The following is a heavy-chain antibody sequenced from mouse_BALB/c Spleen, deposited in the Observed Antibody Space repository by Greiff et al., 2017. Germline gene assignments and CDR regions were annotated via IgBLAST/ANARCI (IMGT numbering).Heavy chain of an antibody. CDR2: INPSNGGT. D-gene: IGHD2-14*01. J-gene: IGHJ3*01. Sequence: QVQLQQSGAELVKPGASVKLSCKASGYTFTSYYMYWVKQRPGQGLEWIGEINPSNGGTNFIEKFKSKATLTVDKSSRTAYMQRSSMTSEDSAVYDCTRGYDGAGFAYWGQGTLVTVSA. CDR3: TRGYDGAGFAY. V-gene: IGHV1S81*02. CDR1: GYTFTSYY.